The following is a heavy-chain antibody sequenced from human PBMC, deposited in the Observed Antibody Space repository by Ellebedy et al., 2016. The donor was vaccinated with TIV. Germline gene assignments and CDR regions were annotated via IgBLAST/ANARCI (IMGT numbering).Heavy chain of an antibody. CDR2: IGTAGDT. J-gene: IGHJ4*02. V-gene: IGHV3-13*01. CDR3: ARATEGLDY. D-gene: IGHD1-14*01. CDR1: GFTFSSYD. Sequence: GESLKISCAASGFTFSSYDMHWVRQVTGKGLEWVSAIGTAGDTYYPGSVKVRFTISRENAKNSLYLQMNSLRAGDTAVYYCARATEGLDYWGQGTLVTVSS.